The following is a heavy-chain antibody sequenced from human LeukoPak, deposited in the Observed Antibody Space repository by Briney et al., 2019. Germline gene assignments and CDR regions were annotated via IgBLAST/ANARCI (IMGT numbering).Heavy chain of an antibody. D-gene: IGHD2-2*01. V-gene: IGHV3-30-3*01. CDR3: ARDRGSTYYFDY. CDR1: GFTFSSYA. J-gene: IGHJ4*02. Sequence: GRSLRLSCAASGFTFSSYAMHWVRQAPGKGLEWVAVISYDGSNKYYADSVKGRFTISRDNSKNTLYLQMNSLRAVDTAVYYCARDRGSTYYFDYWGQGTLVTVSS. CDR2: ISYDGSNK.